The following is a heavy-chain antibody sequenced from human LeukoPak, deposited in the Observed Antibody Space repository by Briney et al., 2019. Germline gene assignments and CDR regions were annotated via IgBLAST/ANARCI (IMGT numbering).Heavy chain of an antibody. V-gene: IGHV3-23*01. J-gene: IGHJ4*02. CDR1: GFTFSSYA. CDR2: ISGSGGST. Sequence: PGGSLRLSCAASGFTFSSYAMSWVRQAPGKGLERVSAISGSGGSTYYADSVKGRFTISRDNSKNTLYLQMNSLRAEDTAVYYCAKDHWAYCGGGCYSHFDYWGQGTLVTVSS. CDR3: AKDHWAYCGGGCYSHFDY. D-gene: IGHD2-21*02.